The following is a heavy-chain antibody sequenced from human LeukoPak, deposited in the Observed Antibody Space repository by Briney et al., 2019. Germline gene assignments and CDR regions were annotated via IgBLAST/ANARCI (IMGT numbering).Heavy chain of an antibody. CDR3: AKDRGVRRTVVTSFDY. CDR1: GFTFSSYA. V-gene: IGHV3-23*01. D-gene: IGHD2-15*01. Sequence: GGSLRLSCAASGFTFSSYAMSWVRQAPGKGLEWVSAISGSGGSTYYADSVKGRFTISRDNSKNTLYLKMNSLSAEDTAVYYCAKDRGVRRTVVTSFDYWGQGTLVTVSS. CDR2: ISGSGGST. J-gene: IGHJ4*02.